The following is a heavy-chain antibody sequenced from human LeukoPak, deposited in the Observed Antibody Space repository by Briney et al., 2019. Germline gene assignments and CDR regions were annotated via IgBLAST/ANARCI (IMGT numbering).Heavy chain of an antibody. CDR3: TIENDIVVVPAAPAEYFQH. J-gene: IGHJ1*01. CDR2: IIPIFGTA. Sequence: SVKVSCKASGGTFSSYAISWVRQAPGQGLEWMGGIIPIFGTANYAQKFQGRVTITTDESTSTAYMELSSLRSEDTAVYYCTIENDIVVVPAAPAEYFQHWGQGTLVTVSS. V-gene: IGHV1-69*05. CDR1: GGTFSSYA. D-gene: IGHD2-2*01.